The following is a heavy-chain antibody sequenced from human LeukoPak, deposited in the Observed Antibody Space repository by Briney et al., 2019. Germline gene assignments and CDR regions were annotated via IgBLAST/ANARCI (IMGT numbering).Heavy chain of an antibody. J-gene: IGHJ1*01. Sequence: PSETLSLTCTVSGGSISTYYWSWIRQPPGKGLEWIGNIYYSGSTNYNPSLKSRVAISVDTSKNQFSLKLSSVTAADTAVYYCARPYFGSGSYYPEYFQHWGQGTLVTVPS. D-gene: IGHD3-10*01. CDR3: ARPYFGSGSYYPEYFQH. V-gene: IGHV4-59*08. CDR2: IYYSGST. CDR1: GGSISTYY.